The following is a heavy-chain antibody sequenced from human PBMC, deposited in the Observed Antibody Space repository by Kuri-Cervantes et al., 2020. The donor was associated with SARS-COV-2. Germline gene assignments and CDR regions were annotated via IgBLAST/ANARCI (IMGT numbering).Heavy chain of an antibody. J-gene: IGHJ6*02. D-gene: IGHD3-3*01. CDR1: GGTFSSYT. CDR3: ARGVTIFGVVILPLNYYYYGMDV. CDR2: ISAYNGNT. V-gene: IGHV1-69*13. Sequence: SVKVSCKASGGTFSSYTISWVRQAPGQGLEWMGWISAYNGNTNYAQKFQGRVTITADESTSTAYMELSSLRSEDTAVYYCARGVTIFGVVILPLNYYYYGMDVWGQGTTVTVSS.